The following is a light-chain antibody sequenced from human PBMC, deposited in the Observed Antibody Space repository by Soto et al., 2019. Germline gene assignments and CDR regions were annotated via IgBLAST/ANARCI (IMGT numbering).Light chain of an antibody. J-gene: IGKJ3*01. Sequence: DIQMTQSPPSLSASVGDRVTITCRARESISSYLNWYEQKPGKAPKLLIYAASSLQGGVPSRFSGSGSGTDFTLTISSLQPADFATYYCQQSYSTPFTFGPGTKVDIK. CDR3: QQSYSTPFT. V-gene: IGKV1-39*01. CDR1: ESISSY. CDR2: AAS.